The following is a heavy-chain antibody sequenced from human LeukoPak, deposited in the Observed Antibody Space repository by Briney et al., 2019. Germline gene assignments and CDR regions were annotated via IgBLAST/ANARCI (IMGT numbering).Heavy chain of an antibody. CDR3: ATMTYPLYLDLIGYYDSRAGLGWFDP. Sequence: GASVKVSCKVSGYTLTELSMHWVRQAPGKGLEWMGGFDPEDGETIYAQKFQGRVTMTEDTSTDTAYMELSSLRSEDTAVYYCATMTYPLYLDLIGYYDSRAGLGWFDPWGQGTLVTVSS. J-gene: IGHJ5*02. V-gene: IGHV1-24*01. D-gene: IGHD3-22*01. CDR1: GYTLTELS. CDR2: FDPEDGET.